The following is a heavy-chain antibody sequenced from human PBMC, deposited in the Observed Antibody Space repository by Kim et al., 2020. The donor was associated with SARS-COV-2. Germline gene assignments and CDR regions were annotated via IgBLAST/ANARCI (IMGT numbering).Heavy chain of an antibody. V-gene: IGHV4-39*06. J-gene: IGHJ4*02. D-gene: IGHD3-10*01. CDR3: ARAGLRITMVRGVDYFDY. Sequence: LKSRVTVSVDKSKNQFLLKLSSVTAADTAVYYCARAGLRITMVRGVDYFDYWGQGTLVTVSS.